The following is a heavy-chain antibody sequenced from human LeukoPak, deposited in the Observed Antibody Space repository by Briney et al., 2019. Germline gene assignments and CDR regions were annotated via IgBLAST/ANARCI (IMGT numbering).Heavy chain of an antibody. V-gene: IGHV3-23*01. D-gene: IGHD2-15*01. J-gene: IGHJ2*01. Sequence: GGSLRLSCAASGFTFSSYAMSWVRQAPGKGLEWVSAISGSGGSTYYADSVKGRFTISRDNSKNTLYLQMNSLRAEDTAVYYCAKDRLYCSGGSCPTYWYFDLWGRGTLVTVSS. CDR2: ISGSGGST. CDR1: GFTFSSYA. CDR3: AKDRLYCSGGSCPTYWYFDL.